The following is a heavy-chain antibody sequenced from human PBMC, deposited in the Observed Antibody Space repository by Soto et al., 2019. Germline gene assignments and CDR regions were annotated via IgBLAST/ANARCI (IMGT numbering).Heavy chain of an antibody. CDR3: AASSQGAIVVVTASYFDY. CDR2: IYYSGST. D-gene: IGHD2-21*02. J-gene: IGHJ4*02. CDR1: GGSISSGGYY. Sequence: TLSLTCTVSGGSISSGGYYWSWIRQHPGKGLEWIGYIYYSGSTYYNPSLKSRVTISVDTSKNQFSLKLSSVTAADTAVYYCAASSQGAIVVVTASYFDYWGQGTLVTVSS. V-gene: IGHV4-31*03.